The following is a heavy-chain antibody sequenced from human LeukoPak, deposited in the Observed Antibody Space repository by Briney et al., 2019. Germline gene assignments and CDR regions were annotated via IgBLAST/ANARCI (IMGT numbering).Heavy chain of an antibody. CDR3: TTTALDWAKGVCYEY. CDR1: GYTFTNYG. V-gene: IGHV1-18*01. D-gene: IGHD2-8*01. CDR2: ISPYSGNT. J-gene: IGHJ4*02. Sequence: ASVTVSCKAIGYTFTNYGISWVRQAPGQGLEWLGWISPYSGNTNSAQKLQGRVTVTTDTSTSTAYMELTNLTADDTAVYYCTTTALDWAKGVCYEYWGQGTLVTVSS.